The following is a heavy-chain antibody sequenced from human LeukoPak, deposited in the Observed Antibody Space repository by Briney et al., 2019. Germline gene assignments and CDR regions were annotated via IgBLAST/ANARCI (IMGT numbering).Heavy chain of an antibody. CDR3: ADLPSMKQEGR. Sequence: GGSLRLSCAASGFTFSSYWMHWVRQAPGKGVVLVSRINSDGSSTSYAASVKGRFTISRDNAKNTLFLQRNSLRAEDTAVYYCADLPSMKQEGRWGQGTLVTVSS. CDR2: INSDGSST. D-gene: IGHD2/OR15-2a*01. J-gene: IGHJ4*02. CDR1: GFTFSSYW. V-gene: IGHV3-74*01.